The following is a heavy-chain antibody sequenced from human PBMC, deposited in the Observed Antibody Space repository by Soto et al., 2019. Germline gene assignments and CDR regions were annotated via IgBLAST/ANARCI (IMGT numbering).Heavy chain of an antibody. V-gene: IGHV4-4*07. J-gene: IGHJ4*02. CDR3: ATEDQLGHFDY. Sequence: PXATLSLTCTVCGGCIIGYLGSWVRQPAGKGLEWIGRIYTSGNTDYNPSLKSRVTMSSDKSENLLSPKVTSVTAADTAVYFCATEDQLGHFDYWGQGALVTVSS. CDR1: GGCIIGYL. CDR2: IYTSGNT. D-gene: IGHD1-1*01.